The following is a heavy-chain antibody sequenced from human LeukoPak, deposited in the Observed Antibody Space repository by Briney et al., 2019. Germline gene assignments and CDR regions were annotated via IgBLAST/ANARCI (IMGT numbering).Heavy chain of an antibody. CDR3: ARDALWFGELPLSY. D-gene: IGHD3-10*01. V-gene: IGHV3-21*01. J-gene: IGHJ4*02. Sequence: GGSLRLSCAASGFTYSSYSMNWVRQGPGKGLEWVSSISSSSSYIYYADSVKGRFTISRDNAKNSLYLQMNSLRAEDTAVYYCARDALWFGELPLSYWGQGTLVTVSS. CDR1: GFTYSSYS. CDR2: ISSSSSYI.